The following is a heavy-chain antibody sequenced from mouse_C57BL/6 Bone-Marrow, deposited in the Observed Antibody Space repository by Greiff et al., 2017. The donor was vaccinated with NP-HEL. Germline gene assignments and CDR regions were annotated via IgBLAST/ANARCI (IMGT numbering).Heavy chain of an antibody. J-gene: IGHJ3*01. D-gene: IGHD1-1*01. CDR3: ARGVLRRGAWFAY. Sequence: QVQLQQSGAELARPGASVKLSCKASGYTFTSYGISWVKQRTGQGLEWIGEIYPRSGNTYYNEKFKGKATLTADKSSSTAYMELRSLTSEDSAVYFCARGVLRRGAWFAYWGQGTLVTVSA. CDR1: GYTFTSYG. V-gene: IGHV1-81*01. CDR2: IYPRSGNT.